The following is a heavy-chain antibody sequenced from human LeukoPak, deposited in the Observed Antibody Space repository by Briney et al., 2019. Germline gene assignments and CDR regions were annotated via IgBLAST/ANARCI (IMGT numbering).Heavy chain of an antibody. J-gene: IGHJ4*02. Sequence: PGGSLRLSCAPSVFSFSDYAMTWVRQAPGKGLEWVSSISGRVGGGFTYQADSVKGRFTISRDNSMNTVYLQMTSLRVDDTARYFCARRSCSKASCYVGYSAYGVADFDNWGQGTLVTVSS. D-gene: IGHD2-2*01. CDR2: ISGRVGGGFT. CDR1: VFSFSDYA. CDR3: ARRSCSKASCYVGYSAYGVADFDN. V-gene: IGHV3-23*01.